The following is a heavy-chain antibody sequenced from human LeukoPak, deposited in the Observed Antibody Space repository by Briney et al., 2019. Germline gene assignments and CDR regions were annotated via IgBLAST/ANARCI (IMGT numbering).Heavy chain of an antibody. D-gene: IGHD1-1*01. J-gene: IGHJ4*02. CDR2: ISGSGGST. V-gene: IGHV3-23*01. CDR1: GFTFSSYG. Sequence: PGGSLRLSCAASGFTFSSYGMSWVRQAPGKGLEWVSAISGSGGSTYYADSVKGRFTISRDNSKNTLYLQMNSLRAEDTALYYCARGGTPYWIGADYWGQGTLVTVSS. CDR3: ARGGTPYWIGADY.